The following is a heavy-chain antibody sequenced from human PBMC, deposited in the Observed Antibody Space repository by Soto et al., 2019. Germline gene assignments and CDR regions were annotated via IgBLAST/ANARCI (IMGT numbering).Heavy chain of an antibody. J-gene: IGHJ6*02. CDR1: GFTFSSYA. Sequence: PGGSLRLSCAASGFTFSSYAMSWVRQAPGKGLEWVSAISGSGGSTYYADSVKGRFTISRDNSKNTLYLQMNSLRAEDTAVYYCAKDQGRDIVVVVAATRGYYYYGMDVWGQGTTVTVSS. D-gene: IGHD2-15*01. CDR3: AKDQGRDIVVVVAATRGYYYYGMDV. CDR2: ISGSGGST. V-gene: IGHV3-23*01.